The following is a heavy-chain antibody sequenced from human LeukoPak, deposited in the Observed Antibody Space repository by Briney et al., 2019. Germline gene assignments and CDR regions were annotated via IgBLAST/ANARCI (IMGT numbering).Heavy chain of an antibody. CDR1: GFTFSNYA. V-gene: IGHV3-23*01. CDR2: VSGSGAIA. CDR3: ARVRGWMYFDY. D-gene: IGHD6-19*01. J-gene: IGHJ4*02. Sequence: PGGSLRLSCAASGFTFSNYAMSWVRQAPGKGLEWVSAVSGSGAIAYYTDSVKGRFTISRDNSKNTLYLQMNSLRAEDTAAYYCARVRGWMYFDYWGQGTLVTVSS.